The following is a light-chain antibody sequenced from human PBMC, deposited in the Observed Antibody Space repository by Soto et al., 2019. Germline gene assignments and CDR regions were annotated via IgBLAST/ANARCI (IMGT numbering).Light chain of an antibody. CDR2: AAS. CDR3: QHYNSSSEA. Sequence: DIQRTQSPSTLSASVGDRVTITCRASQSISSYLNWYQQKPGKAPKLLIYAASSLQSGVPSRFSGGGSGTEFTLTINSLQPDDFATYYCQHYNSSSEACGQGTKVDIK. J-gene: IGKJ1*01. CDR1: QSISSY. V-gene: IGKV1-5*01.